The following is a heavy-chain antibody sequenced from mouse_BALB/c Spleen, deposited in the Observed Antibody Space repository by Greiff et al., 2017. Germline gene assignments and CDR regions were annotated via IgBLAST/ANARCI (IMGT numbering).Heavy chain of an antibody. CDR3: ARDKVRRPYYYAMDY. D-gene: IGHD1-3*01. CDR2: IWAGGST. J-gene: IGHJ4*01. Sequence: QVQLKESGPGLVAPSQSLSITCTVSGFSLTSYGVHWVRQPPGKGLEWLGVIWAGGSTNYNSALMSRLSISKDNSKSQVFLKMNSLQTDDTAMYYCARDKVRRPYYYAMDYWGQGTSVTVSS. CDR1: GFSLTSYG. V-gene: IGHV2-9*02.